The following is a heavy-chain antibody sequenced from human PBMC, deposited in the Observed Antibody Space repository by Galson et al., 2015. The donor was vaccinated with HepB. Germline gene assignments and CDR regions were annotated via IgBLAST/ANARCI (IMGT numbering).Heavy chain of an antibody. J-gene: IGHJ3*02. Sequence: CAISGDSVSTNSATWNWIRQSASRGLEWLGRTYYRSKWYSNYAESVKSRITINPDTSKNHFSLQLNSVTPEDAGVYYCARARTSWDATTNDGFSIWGQGTMVTVPS. CDR2: TYYRSKWYS. CDR1: GDSVSTNSAT. CDR3: ARARTSWDATTNDGFSI. D-gene: IGHD2-2*01. V-gene: IGHV6-1*01.